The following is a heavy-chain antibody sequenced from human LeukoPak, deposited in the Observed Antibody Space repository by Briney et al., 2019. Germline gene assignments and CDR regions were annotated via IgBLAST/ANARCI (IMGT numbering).Heavy chain of an antibody. CDR3: ARVGSAPVDYYGMDV. CDR1: GGSISGYY. D-gene: IGHD3-16*01. J-gene: IGHJ6*02. CDR2: IYYTGST. V-gene: IGHV4-59*01. Sequence: PSETLSLTCTVSGGSISGYYGSWIRQPPGKGLEWIGYIYYTGSTNYNPSLKSRVTISVDRSKNQFSLRLSSVTAADTAVYYCARVGSAPVDYYGMDVWGQGTTVTVSS.